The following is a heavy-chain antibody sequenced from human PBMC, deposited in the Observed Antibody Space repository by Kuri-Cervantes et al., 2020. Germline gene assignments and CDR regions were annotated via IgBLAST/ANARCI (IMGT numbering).Heavy chain of an antibody. CDR2: MSKRESP. CDR3: ARSTTPYCSSTSCRNYYYYYYMDV. D-gene: IGHD2-2*01. V-gene: IGHV4-61*01. CDR1: GASVSTGSYY. Sequence: SETLSLTCSVSGASVSTGSYYWSWIRQSPGKGLEWIAYMSKRESPKYNPSLESRVTISLDTAQNRFSLKLTSVTAADTAVYYCARSTTPYCSSTSCRNYYYYYYMDVWGKGTTVTVSS. J-gene: IGHJ6*03.